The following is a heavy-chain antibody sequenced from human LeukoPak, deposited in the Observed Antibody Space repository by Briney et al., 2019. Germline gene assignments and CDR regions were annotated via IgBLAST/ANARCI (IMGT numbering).Heavy chain of an antibody. CDR1: GYTFTDYY. J-gene: IGHJ5*02. Sequence: ASVKVSCKASGYTFTDYYIHWVRQAPGQGLEWMGWINPNTDGINYAQNFRGRVTMTRDTSISTAYMELSSLRSDDTDIYYCARVKALGIVGSTTVLDPWGQGTLVTVSS. V-gene: IGHV1-2*02. CDR3: ARVKALGIVGSTTVLDP. D-gene: IGHD1-26*01. CDR2: INPNTDGI.